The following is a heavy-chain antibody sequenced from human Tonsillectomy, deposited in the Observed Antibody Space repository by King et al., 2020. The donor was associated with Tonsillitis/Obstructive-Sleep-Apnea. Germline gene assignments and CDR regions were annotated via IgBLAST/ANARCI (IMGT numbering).Heavy chain of an antibody. CDR1: GGTFSSYA. CDR2: IIPILAIA. Sequence: QLVQSGAEVKKPGSSVKVSCKASGGTFSSYAISWVRQAPGQGLEWMGGIIPILAIANYAQKFLGRVTITADKSTNTAYMELRSLRSEDTAVYYCLTTGTMRAADYWGEGTLVTVSS. D-gene: IGHD4-17*01. CDR3: LTTGTMRAADY. V-gene: IGHV1-69*10. J-gene: IGHJ4*02.